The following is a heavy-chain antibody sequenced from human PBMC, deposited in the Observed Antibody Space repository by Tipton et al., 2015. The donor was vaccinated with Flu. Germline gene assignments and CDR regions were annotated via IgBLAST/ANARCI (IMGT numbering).Heavy chain of an antibody. CDR3: ARQAAAVPEDQAYYFDY. Sequence: VQLVQSGAEVKKPGESLKISCKGSGYSFTSYWIGWVRQMPGKGLEWMGIIYPGDSDTRYSPSFQGQVTISADKSISTAYLQWSGLKASDTAMYYCARQAAAVPEDQAYYFDYWGQGTLVTVSS. J-gene: IGHJ4*02. CDR1: GYSFTSYW. D-gene: IGHD6-13*01. V-gene: IGHV5-51*01. CDR2: IYPGDSDT.